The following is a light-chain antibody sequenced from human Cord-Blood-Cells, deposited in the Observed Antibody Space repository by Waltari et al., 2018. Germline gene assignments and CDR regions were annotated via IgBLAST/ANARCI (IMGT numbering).Light chain of an antibody. CDR3: QQRSNWPPWT. J-gene: IGKJ1*01. CDR1: QSDSSY. Sequence: EIVFPQSPATLSLSPGERATLSWRANQSDSSYLAWYQQKPGQAPWLPIYGASNMATCIPAKFSCSGSGTGFTLTISSLEPEDFAVYYCQQRSNWPPWTFGQGTKVEIK. V-gene: IGKV3-11*01. CDR2: GAS.